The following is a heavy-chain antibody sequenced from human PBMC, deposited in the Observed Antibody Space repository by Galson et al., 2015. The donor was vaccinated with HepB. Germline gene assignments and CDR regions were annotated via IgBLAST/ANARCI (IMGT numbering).Heavy chain of an antibody. CDR1: GYSFTSYW. D-gene: IGHD3-22*01. CDR3: ARAQTMIVVVSAFDI. CDR2: IDPSDSYT. V-gene: IGHV5-10-1*01. J-gene: IGHJ3*02. Sequence: QSGAEVKKPGESLRISCKGSGYSFTSYWISWVRQMPGKGLEWMGRIDPSDSYTNYSPSFQGHVTISADKSISTAYLQWSSLKASDTAMYYCARAQTMIVVVSAFDIWGQVTMVTVSS.